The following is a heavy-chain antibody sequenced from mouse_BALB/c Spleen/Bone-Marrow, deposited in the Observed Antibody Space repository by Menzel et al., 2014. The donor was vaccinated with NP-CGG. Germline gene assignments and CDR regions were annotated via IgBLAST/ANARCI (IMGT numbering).Heavy chain of an antibody. D-gene: IGHD2-1*01. V-gene: IGHV4-1*02. Sequence: EVQLVESGGGLVQPGGSLKLSCAASGFDFSRHWMSWVRQAPGKGLQWIGEINPDSRTINYAPSLKAKFIISRDNAKNTLYLQMSKVRSDDTALYYCARGNYYGNLDYWVQGTTLTGAS. CDR2: INPDSRTI. CDR3: ARGNYYGNLDY. CDR1: GFDFSRHW. J-gene: IGHJ2*01.